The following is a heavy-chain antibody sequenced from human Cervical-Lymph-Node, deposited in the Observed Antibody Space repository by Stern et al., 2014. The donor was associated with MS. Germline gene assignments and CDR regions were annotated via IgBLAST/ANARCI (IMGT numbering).Heavy chain of an antibody. CDR3: AKIHSGNYFDY. CDR2: ISWNSDSI. D-gene: IGHD1-26*01. CDR1: GFTFDDYA. Sequence: EVQLVESGGGLVQPGRSLRLSCAASGFTFDDYAMHWVRQAPGKGLEWVSGISWNSDSIGYADSVKGRFTISRDNAKNSLYLRMNSLRAEDTALYYCAKIHSGNYFDYWGQGTLVTVSS. V-gene: IGHV3-9*01. J-gene: IGHJ4*02.